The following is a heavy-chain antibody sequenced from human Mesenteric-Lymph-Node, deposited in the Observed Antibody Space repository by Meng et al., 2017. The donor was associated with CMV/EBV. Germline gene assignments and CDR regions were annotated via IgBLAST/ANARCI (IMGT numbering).Heavy chain of an antibody. CDR2: INHSGST. CDR1: GGSFSGYY. V-gene: IGHV4-34*01. CDR3: ARDAAAAGGNLQH. J-gene: IGHJ1*01. Sequence: CAVSGGSFSGYYWSWIRQPPGKGLEWIGEINHSGSTNYNPSLKSRVTISADTSKNQFSLKLSSVTAADTAVYYCARDAAAAGGNLQHWGQGTPVTVSS. D-gene: IGHD6-13*01.